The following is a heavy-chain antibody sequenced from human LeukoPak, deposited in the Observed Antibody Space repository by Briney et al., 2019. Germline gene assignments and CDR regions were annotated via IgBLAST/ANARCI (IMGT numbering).Heavy chain of an antibody. V-gene: IGHV4-59*01. D-gene: IGHD3-10*01. CDR1: GGSISSYY. CDR3: ASGSEYFQH. J-gene: IGHJ1*01. CDR2: IYYSGST. Sequence: SETLSLTCTVSGGSISSYYWSWIRQPPGKGLEWIGYIYYSGSTNYSPSLKSRVTISVDTSKNQFSLKLSSVTAADTAVYYCASGSEYFQHWGQGTLVTVSS.